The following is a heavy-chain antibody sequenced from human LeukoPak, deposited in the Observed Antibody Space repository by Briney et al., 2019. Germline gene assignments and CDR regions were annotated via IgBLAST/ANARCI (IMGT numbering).Heavy chain of an antibody. D-gene: IGHD1-14*01. CDR2: ISGSGGST. CDR1: GFTFSSYA. J-gene: IGHJ5*02. CDR3: AKYRAAEKANWFDP. V-gene: IGHV3-23*01. Sequence: PGASLRLSCAASGFTFSSYAMSWVRQAPGKGLEWVSAISGSGGSTYYADSVKGRFTISRDNSKNTLYLQMNSLRAEDTAVYYCAKYRAAEKANWFDPWGQGTLVTVSS.